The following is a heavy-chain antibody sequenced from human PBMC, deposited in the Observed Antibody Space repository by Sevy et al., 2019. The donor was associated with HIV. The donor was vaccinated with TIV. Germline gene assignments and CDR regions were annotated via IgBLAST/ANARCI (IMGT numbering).Heavy chain of an antibody. CDR2: IRYDGNNK. V-gene: IGHV3-30*02. CDR3: AKGREQGYYYGMDV. J-gene: IGHJ6*02. CDR1: GSTFSSYG. D-gene: IGHD1-26*01. Sequence: GGSLRLSCAASGSTFSSYGMHWVRQAPGKGLEWVAFIRYDGNNKYYTGSVKGRFTISRDNSKNTLYLQMNSLRAEDTAVYYCAKGREQGYYYGMDVWGQGTTVTVSS.